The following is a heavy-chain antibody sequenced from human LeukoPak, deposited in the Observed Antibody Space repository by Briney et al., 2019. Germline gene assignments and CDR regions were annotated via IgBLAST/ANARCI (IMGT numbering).Heavy chain of an antibody. V-gene: IGHV3-23*01. CDR3: ANSYYDSSGSDPSFDY. Sequence: GGSLRLSCAASGFTFSSYAMSWVRQAPGKGLEWVSAISGSGGSTYYADSVKGRFTISRDNSKNTLYLQMNILRAEDTAVYYCANSYYDSSGSDPSFDYWGQGTLVTVSS. CDR2: ISGSGGST. CDR1: GFTFSSYA. J-gene: IGHJ4*02. D-gene: IGHD3-22*01.